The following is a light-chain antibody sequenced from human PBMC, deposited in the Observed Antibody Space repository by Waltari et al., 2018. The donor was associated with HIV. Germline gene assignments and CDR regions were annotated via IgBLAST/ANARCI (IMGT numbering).Light chain of an antibody. J-gene: IGKJ4*01. V-gene: IGKV3-20*01. CDR3: QQYAGSRLT. CDR1: QSVTTY. CDR2: GAS. Sequence: EIVLTQSPGTLSLSPGERATLSCRASQSVTTYLAWYQQKPGQAPRLLIYGASSRATGIPDRFSGSGSGTDFTLTISRLEPEDFAMFYCQQYAGSRLTFGGGTKVEIK.